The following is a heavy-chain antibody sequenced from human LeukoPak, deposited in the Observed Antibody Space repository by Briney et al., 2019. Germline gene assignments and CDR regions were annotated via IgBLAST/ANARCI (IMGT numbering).Heavy chain of an antibody. D-gene: IGHD5-24*01. V-gene: IGHV3-23*01. J-gene: IGHJ4*02. CDR2: ISGSGSST. CDR3: AKRDGYNSNPLKD. CDR1: GFTFSSYA. Sequence: GGSLRLSCAASGFTFSSYAMSWVRQAPGKGLEWVSAISGSGSSTYYADSVKGRFTISRDNSKNTLYLQMNSLRAEDTAPYYCAKRDGYNSNPLKDWGQGTLVTVSS.